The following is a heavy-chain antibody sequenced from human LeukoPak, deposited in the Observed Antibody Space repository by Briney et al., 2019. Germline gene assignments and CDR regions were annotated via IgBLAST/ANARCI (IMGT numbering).Heavy chain of an antibody. Sequence: PGGSLRLSCAAPGFTFSSYWMSWVRQAPGKGLEWVANIKEDGSEIQYVDSVKGRFTISRDNAKNSLYLQMNSLRAEDTAVYYCARATASNWFDPWGQGTLVTVSS. CDR2: IKEDGSEI. CDR3: ARATASNWFDP. V-gene: IGHV3-7*01. CDR1: GFTFSSYW. J-gene: IGHJ5*02. D-gene: IGHD2-21*01.